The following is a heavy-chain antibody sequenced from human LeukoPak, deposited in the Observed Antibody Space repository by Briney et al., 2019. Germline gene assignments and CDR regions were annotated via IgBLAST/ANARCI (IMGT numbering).Heavy chain of an antibody. J-gene: IGHJ4*02. D-gene: IGHD3-16*01. CDR3: ARGTITFGALDY. Sequence: SETLSLTCTVSGGSISSYYWSWIRQPPGMGLEWIGYIFYSGSTNYSPSLKSRVTASVDTSKNQFSLKLSSVTAADTAVYYCARGTITFGALDYWGQGTLVTVSS. CDR2: IFYSGST. CDR1: GGSISSYY. V-gene: IGHV4-59*01.